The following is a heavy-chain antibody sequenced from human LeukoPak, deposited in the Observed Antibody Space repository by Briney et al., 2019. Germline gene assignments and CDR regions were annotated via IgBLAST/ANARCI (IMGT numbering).Heavy chain of an antibody. CDR1: GYTFTSYD. D-gene: IGHD6-19*01. Sequence: ASVKVSCKASGYTFTSYDINWVRQATGQGLEWMGWMNPNSGNTGYAQKFQGRVTITRNTSISTAYMELSSLRSEDTAVYYCARVPTAVAGTFDWFDPWGQGTLVTVSS. J-gene: IGHJ5*02. CDR3: ARVPTAVAGTFDWFDP. V-gene: IGHV1-8*03. CDR2: MNPNSGNT.